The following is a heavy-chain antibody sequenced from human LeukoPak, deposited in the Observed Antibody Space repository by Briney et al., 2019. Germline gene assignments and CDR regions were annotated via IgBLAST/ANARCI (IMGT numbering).Heavy chain of an antibody. D-gene: IGHD3-9*01. CDR3: ATGRSIRYFDY. V-gene: IGHV4-59*08. J-gene: IGHJ4*02. Sequence: SETLSLTCTVSGVSIFSSYWNWVRQPPGKGLEWIGYVHYSGSTNYNPSLKSRVTITVDTSKSQFSLKLSSATAADTAVYYCATGRSIRYFDYWGQGTLLTVSS. CDR2: VHYSGST. CDR1: GVSIFSSY.